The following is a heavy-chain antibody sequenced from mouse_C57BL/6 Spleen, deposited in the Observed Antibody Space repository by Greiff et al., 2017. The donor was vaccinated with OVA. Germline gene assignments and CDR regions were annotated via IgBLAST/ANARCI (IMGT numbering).Heavy chain of an antibody. CDR3: ARNYKYYYAMDY. Sequence: EVQLQQSGPELVKPGASVKISCKASGYSFTGYYMNWVKQSPEKSLEWIGEINPSTGGTTYNQKFKAKATLTVDKSSSTAYLQLKSLTSEDSAVYYCARNYKYYYAMDYWGQGTSVTVSS. V-gene: IGHV1-42*01. J-gene: IGHJ4*01. D-gene: IGHD2-12*01. CDR1: GYSFTGYY. CDR2: INPSTGGT.